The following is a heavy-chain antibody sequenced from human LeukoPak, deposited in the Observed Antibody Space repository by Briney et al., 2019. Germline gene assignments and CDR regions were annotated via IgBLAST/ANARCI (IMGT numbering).Heavy chain of an antibody. CDR2: INPNSGGT. Sequence: ASVKVSCKASGYTFTGYYMHWVRQAPGQGLEWMGRINPNSGGTNYAQKFQGRVTMTRDTSISTAYMELSRLRSDDTAVYYCARVLDLVFPGSTRYNWFDPWGQGTLVTVSS. CDR3: ARVLDLVFPGSTRYNWFDP. CDR1: GYTFTGYY. D-gene: IGHD1-7*01. J-gene: IGHJ5*02. V-gene: IGHV1-2*06.